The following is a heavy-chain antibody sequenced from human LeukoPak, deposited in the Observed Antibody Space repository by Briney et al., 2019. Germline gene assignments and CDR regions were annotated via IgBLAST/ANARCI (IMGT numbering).Heavy chain of an antibody. J-gene: IGHJ1*01. CDR1: GFTFSSYA. D-gene: IGHD2-21*02. Sequence: PGGSLRLSCAASGFTFSSYAMHWVRQAPGKGLEWVAVISYDGSNKYYADSVKGRFTISRDNSKNTLYLQMNSLRAEDTAVYYCARDQPAPLLVVVTAFGGFQHWGQGTLVTVSS. CDR2: ISYDGSNK. CDR3: ARDQPAPLLVVVTAFGGFQH. V-gene: IGHV3-30-3*01.